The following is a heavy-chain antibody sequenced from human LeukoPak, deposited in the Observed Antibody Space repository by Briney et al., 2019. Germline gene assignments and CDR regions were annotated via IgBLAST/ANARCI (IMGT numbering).Heavy chain of an antibody. CDR1: GFTVSSNY. CDR3: ANLGVLRFLEWLSQSDV. D-gene: IGHD3-3*01. J-gene: IGHJ6*04. Sequence: GGSLRLSCAASGFTVSSNYMSWVRQAPGKGLEWVSAISGSGGSTYYADSVKGRFTISRDNSKNTLYLQMNSLRAEDTAVYYCANLGVLRFLEWLSQSDVWGKGTTVTVSS. CDR2: ISGSGGST. V-gene: IGHV3-23*01.